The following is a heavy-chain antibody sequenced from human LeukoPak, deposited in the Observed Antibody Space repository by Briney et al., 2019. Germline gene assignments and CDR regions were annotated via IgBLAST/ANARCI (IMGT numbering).Heavy chain of an antibody. V-gene: IGHV1-69*05. CDR1: GGTFNSYA. D-gene: IGHD3-3*01. J-gene: IGHJ4*02. CDR3: ARGGYYDFWSGYHFDY. CDR2: IIPIFGTA. Sequence: SVKVSCKASGGTFNSYAISWVRQAPGQGLEWMGGIIPIFGTANYAQKVQGRVTITTDESTTTAYMELRSLRSDDTAVYYCARGGYYDFWSGYHFDYWGQGTLVTVSS.